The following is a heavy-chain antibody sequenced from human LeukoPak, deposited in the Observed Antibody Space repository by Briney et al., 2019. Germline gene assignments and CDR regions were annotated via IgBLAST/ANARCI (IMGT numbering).Heavy chain of an antibody. V-gene: IGHV4-59*08. J-gene: IGHJ4*02. CDR3: ARHPSGSDYGDWYFDF. CDR2: IYYSGST. Sequence: SETLSLTCTVSGSSINNYYWSWIRQPPGKGLEWMGYIYYSGSTNYNSSLQSRVTISVDTSKNQFSLKLTSVTAADTAVYYCARHPSGSDYGDWYFDFWGQGTLVTVSS. D-gene: IGHD1-26*01. CDR1: GSSINNYY.